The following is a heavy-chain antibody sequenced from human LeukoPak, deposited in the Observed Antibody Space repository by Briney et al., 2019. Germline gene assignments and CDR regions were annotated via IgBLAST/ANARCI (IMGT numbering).Heavy chain of an antibody. V-gene: IGHV3-23*01. D-gene: IGHD3-22*01. CDR3: AKDSSDYYFDY. Sequence: GGSLRLSCAASGFTFSSYAMSWVRQAPGKGLEWVSTFSGTGSIYYADSVKGRFTISRDNSKNTLYVQMNSLRADDTAVYYCAKDSSDYYFDYWGQGTLVTVSS. CDR2: FSGTGSI. J-gene: IGHJ4*02. CDR1: GFTFSSYA.